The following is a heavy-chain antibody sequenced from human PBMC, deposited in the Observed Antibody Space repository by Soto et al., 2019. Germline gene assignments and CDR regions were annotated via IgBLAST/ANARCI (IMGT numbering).Heavy chain of an antibody. V-gene: IGHV4-34*01. CDR3: ARGGTAMGYYYYYYGMDV. J-gene: IGHJ6*02. Sequence: QVQLQQWGAGLLKPSETLSLTCAVYGGSFSGYYWSWIRQPPGKGLEWIGEINHSGSTNYNPSLMCRVTITVTTSTTQFSLKRSCVNAADTAVYYCARGGTAMGYYYYYYGMDVWGQGTTVTVSS. CDR1: GGSFSGYY. CDR2: INHSGST. D-gene: IGHD5-18*01.